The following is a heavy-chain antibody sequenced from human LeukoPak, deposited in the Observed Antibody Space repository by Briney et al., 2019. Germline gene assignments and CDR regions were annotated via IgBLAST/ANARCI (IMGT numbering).Heavy chain of an antibody. CDR3: AKSQRGYYPRRTYYYYMDV. V-gene: IGHV3-48*03. CDR2: ISSSGSTI. D-gene: IGHD1-26*01. CDR1: GFTFSSYE. J-gene: IGHJ6*03. Sequence: GGSLRLSCAASGFTFSSYEMNWVRQAPGKGLEWVSYISSSGSTIYYADSVKGRFTISRDNSKKTLYLQLNSLRAEDTAVYCAKSQRGYYPRRTYYYYMDVWGKGTTVTVSS.